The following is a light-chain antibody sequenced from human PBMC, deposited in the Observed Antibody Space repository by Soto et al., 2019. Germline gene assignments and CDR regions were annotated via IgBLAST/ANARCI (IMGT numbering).Light chain of an antibody. CDR1: RGHSNYA. V-gene: IGLV4-69*01. CDR2: VNSDGSH. J-gene: IGLJ2*01. Sequence: QPVLTQSPSASASLGASVKLTCTLSRGHSNYAIAWHQQQAEKGPRYLMKVNSDGSHSKGDGIADRLSGSSSGNERYLSIASLQSADEADYYCQSWGTGIVVIGGGTKQTPL. CDR3: QSWGTGIVV.